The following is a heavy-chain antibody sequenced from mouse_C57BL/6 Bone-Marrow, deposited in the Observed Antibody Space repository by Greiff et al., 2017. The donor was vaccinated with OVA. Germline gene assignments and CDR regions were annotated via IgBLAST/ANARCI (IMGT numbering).Heavy chain of an antibody. V-gene: IGHV1-19*01. CDR2: INPYNGGT. D-gene: IGHD1-1*01. Sequence: EVQLQESGPVLVKPGASVKMSCKASGYTFTDYYMNWVKQSHGKSLEWIGVINPYNGGTSYNQKFKGKATLTVDKSSSTAYMELNSLTSEDSAVYYCARDLLLRSLGGYWGQRPTLTVSS. J-gene: IGHJ2*01. CDR3: ARDLLLRSLGGY. CDR1: GYTFTDYY.